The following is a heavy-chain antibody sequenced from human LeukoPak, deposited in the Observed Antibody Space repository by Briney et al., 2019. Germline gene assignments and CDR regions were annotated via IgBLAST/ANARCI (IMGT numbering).Heavy chain of an antibody. CDR2: ITYVSSSI. V-gene: IGHV3-21*06. CDR3: ARVKAGATLENFYSSYMDV. J-gene: IGHJ6*03. CDR1: GFAFSTYS. Sequence: GGSLRLSCAASGFAFSTYSMNWVRQAPGKGLEWVSSITYVSSSIKYADSLKGRFTISRDNAKNLLYLQMNSLRAEDTAVYYCARVKAGATLENFYSSYMDVWGKGTTVTVSS. D-gene: IGHD1/OR15-1a*01.